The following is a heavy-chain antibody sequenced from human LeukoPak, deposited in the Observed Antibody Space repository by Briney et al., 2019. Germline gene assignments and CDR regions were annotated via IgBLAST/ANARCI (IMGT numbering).Heavy chain of an antibody. D-gene: IGHD6-13*01. CDR1: GGSISSSSYY. J-gene: IGHJ4*02. CDR3: ARRRGYSSLDY. Sequence: SETLSLTCTVSGGSISSSSYYWGWIRQPPGKGLEWIGSIYYSGSTYYNPSLKSRVTISVDTSKNQFSLKLSSVTAADTAVYYCARRRGYSSLDYWGQGTLVTVSS. V-gene: IGHV4-39*01. CDR2: IYYSGST.